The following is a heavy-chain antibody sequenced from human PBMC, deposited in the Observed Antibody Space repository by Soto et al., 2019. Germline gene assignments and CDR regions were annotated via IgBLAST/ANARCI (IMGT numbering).Heavy chain of an antibody. Sequence: QVQLQQWGAGLLKPSETLSLTCAVYGGSFGGYYWTWIRQPPGKGLEWIGEIIHGGGTNYNPSLKSRVTISLDTSNIQVSLKLRSVTAADTAVYYCARGGGSSWSYYGMDVWGQGTTVTVSS. CDR1: GGSFGGYY. J-gene: IGHJ6*02. D-gene: IGHD6-6*01. CDR3: ARGGGSSWSYYGMDV. V-gene: IGHV4-34*01. CDR2: IIHGGGT.